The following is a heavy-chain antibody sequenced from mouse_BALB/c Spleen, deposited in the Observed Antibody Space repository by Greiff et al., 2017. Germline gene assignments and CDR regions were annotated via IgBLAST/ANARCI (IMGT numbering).Heavy chain of an antibody. CDR1: GYTFTSYY. Sequence: QVQLQQSGAELVKPGASVKLSCKASGYTFTSYYMYWVKQRPGQGLEWIGEINPSNGGTNFNEKFKSKATLTVDKSSSTAYMQLSSLTSEDSAVYYCTRWGYGSSYYFEYWGQGTTLTVSS. J-gene: IGHJ2*01. V-gene: IGHV1S81*02. D-gene: IGHD1-1*01. CDR3: TRWGYGSSYYFEY. CDR2: INPSNGGT.